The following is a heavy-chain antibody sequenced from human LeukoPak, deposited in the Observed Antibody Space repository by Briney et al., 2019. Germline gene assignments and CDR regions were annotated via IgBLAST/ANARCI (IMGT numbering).Heavy chain of an antibody. J-gene: IGHJ4*02. CDR3: AKDLRTYYDLWSGTCFDC. Sequence: GGSLRLPCAASGFTFSIYGMHWVRQAPGKGLEWVTFIRSDGSSKFYADSVKGRFTISRDNSKNTLYLQMNSLRGEDTAVYYCAKDLRTYYDLWSGTCFDCWGQGSLVTVSS. CDR2: IRSDGSSK. CDR1: GFTFSIYG. D-gene: IGHD3-3*01. V-gene: IGHV3-30*02.